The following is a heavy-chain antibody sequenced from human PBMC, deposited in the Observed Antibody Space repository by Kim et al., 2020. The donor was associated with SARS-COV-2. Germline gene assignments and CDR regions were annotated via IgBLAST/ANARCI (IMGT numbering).Heavy chain of an antibody. V-gene: IGHV3-33*01. J-gene: IGHJ6*02. CDR2: IWYDGSNK. CDR3: ARVQYYDFWSGDYYYYYGMDV. Sequence: GGSLRLSCAASGFTFSSYGMHWVRQAPGKGLEWVAVIWYDGSNKYYADSVKGRFTISRDNSKNTLYLQMNSLRAEDTAVYYCARVQYYDFWSGDYYYYYGMDVWGQGTTVTVSS. CDR1: GFTFSSYG. D-gene: IGHD3-3*01.